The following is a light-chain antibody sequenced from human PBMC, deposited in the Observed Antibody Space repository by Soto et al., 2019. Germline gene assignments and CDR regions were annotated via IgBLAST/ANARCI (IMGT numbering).Light chain of an antibody. CDR1: QNISSW. CDR2: DAS. V-gene: IGKV1-5*01. Sequence: DIQMTQSPSTLSASVGDRVTITCRASQNISSWLAWYQQKPGKAPKLLIFDASSLESGTPSRFSGRRSGTQFTLTISSLQSEDFAVYYCQQYYNWPLTFGGGTKVDI. J-gene: IGKJ4*01. CDR3: QQYYNWPLT.